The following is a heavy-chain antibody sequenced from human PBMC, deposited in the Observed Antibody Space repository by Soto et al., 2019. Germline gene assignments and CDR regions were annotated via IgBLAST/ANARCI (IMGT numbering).Heavy chain of an antibody. D-gene: IGHD5-18*01. CDR1: GFTFSSYG. J-gene: IGHJ4*02. Sequence: GGSLRLSCAASGFTFSSYGMHWVRQAPGKGLEWVAVISYDGSNKYYADSVRGRFTISRDNSKNTLYLQMNSLRAEDTAVYYCASNSYGYLDYWGQGTLVTVSS. CDR2: ISYDGSNK. V-gene: IGHV3-30*03. CDR3: ASNSYGYLDY.